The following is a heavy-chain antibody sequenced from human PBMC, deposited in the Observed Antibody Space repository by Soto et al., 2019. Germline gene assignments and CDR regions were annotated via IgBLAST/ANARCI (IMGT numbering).Heavy chain of an antibody. D-gene: IGHD3-22*01. V-gene: IGHV3-15*07. CDR2: IKSKTDVGTP. CDR1: GFTFSNAW. CDR3: TTDSYSSIIVVRFDY. Sequence: GGSLRLSCAASGFTFSNAWINWVRQAPGKGLERVGRIKSKTDVGTPDYAAPVKGRFAISRDDSKNMVYLQMNSLKTEDTGIYYCTTDSYSSIIVVRFDYWGHGTLVTVSS. J-gene: IGHJ4*01.